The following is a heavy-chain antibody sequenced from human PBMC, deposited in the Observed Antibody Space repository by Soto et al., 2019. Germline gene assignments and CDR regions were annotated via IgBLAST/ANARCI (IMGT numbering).Heavy chain of an antibody. CDR1: GLTVSSNY. CDR3: ARDFRLDTAMLHDAFDI. Sequence: GGSLRLSCAASGLTVSSNYMSWVRQAPGKGLEWVAIIYSGGNTYYADSVKGRFTISRDNSRNTLYLQMNNLRAEDTAVYYCARDFRLDTAMLHDAFDIWGQGTMVTVSS. V-gene: IGHV3-53*01. CDR2: IYSGGNT. D-gene: IGHD5-18*01. J-gene: IGHJ3*02.